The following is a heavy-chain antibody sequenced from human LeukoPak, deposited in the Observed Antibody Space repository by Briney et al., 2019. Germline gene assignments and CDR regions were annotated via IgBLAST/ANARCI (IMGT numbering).Heavy chain of an antibody. D-gene: IGHD3-22*01. Sequence: ASVKVSCKVSGYTLTEFSMHWVRQAPGKGLEWMGGFDPEDGETIYAQELQGRVTMTKDTSTDTAYMELSSLRSEDTAVYYCARDYDSSGYYDYWGQGTLVTVSS. CDR2: FDPEDGET. J-gene: IGHJ4*02. V-gene: IGHV1-24*01. CDR3: ARDYDSSGYYDY. CDR1: GYTLTEFS.